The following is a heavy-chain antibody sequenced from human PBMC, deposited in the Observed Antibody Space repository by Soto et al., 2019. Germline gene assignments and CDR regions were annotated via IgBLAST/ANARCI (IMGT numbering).Heavy chain of an antibody. J-gene: IGHJ4*02. D-gene: IGHD6-6*01. CDR3: ARDQGVVIIKDH. Sequence: PWGSLRLSCAASGFTFINHAIHFVRQAPGKWLEWVVLIWYDGTSKYYADSVKGRFTISRDNSKNTLYLEMNSLRVEDTAIYYWARDQGVVIIKDHWGQGTLVTVSS. V-gene: IGHV3-33*08. CDR2: IWYDGTSK. CDR1: GFTFINHA.